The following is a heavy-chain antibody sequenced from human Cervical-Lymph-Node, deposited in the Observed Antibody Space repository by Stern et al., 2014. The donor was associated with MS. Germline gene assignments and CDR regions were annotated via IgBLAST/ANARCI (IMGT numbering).Heavy chain of an antibody. Sequence: TLRESGPTLVKPTQTLTLTCNFSGFSLSTAGVGVGWLRQRPRKAPEWPALIYWDDAKRSKPFLQNRANLTEDTTNNHAVLTMTNLDPVDAATYYCTHIGLWFGGGYSFDIWGQGTMVTVSS. V-gene: IGHV2-5*02. CDR3: THIGLWFGGGYSFDI. D-gene: IGHD3-10*01. CDR1: GFSLSTAGVG. J-gene: IGHJ3*02. CDR2: IYWDDAK.